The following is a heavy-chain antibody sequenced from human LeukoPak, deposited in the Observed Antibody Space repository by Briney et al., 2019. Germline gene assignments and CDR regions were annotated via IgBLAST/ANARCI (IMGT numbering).Heavy chain of an antibody. J-gene: IGHJ4*02. CDR2: ISYDGSNK. CDR1: GFTCSSYG. D-gene: IGHD1-26*01. CDR3: ERWDRDY. V-gene: IGHV3-30*03. Sequence: GRSLRLSCAASGFTCSSYGRHWLRQAPGKGVEWGAVISYDGSNKYYADPVQGTFTISPPNAKNSLCLQMTPLRAADRDVYPCERWDRDYWGPGTLVTVSS.